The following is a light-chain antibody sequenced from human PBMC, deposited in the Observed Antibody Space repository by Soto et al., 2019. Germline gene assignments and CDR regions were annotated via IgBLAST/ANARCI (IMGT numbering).Light chain of an antibody. CDR2: AAS. J-gene: IGKJ2*01. Sequence: DIQMTQSPSSVSASVGDRVTITCRASQGVRNWLAWYQQKLGEAPKLLIYAASTLRRGVPSRFRGSGSGTDFTFTITSLQPEDFATYYCQQAYSFPYTFGQGTKLEIK. V-gene: IGKV1-12*01. CDR1: QGVRNW. CDR3: QQAYSFPYT.